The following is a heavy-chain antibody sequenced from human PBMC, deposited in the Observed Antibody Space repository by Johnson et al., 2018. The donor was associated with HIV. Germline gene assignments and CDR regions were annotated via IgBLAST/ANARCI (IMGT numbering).Heavy chain of an antibody. CDR2: ISNDGSIK. Sequence: QMLLVESGGGVVQTGRSLRLSCAVSGFTLSNYAMHWVRQAPGKGLEWVAFISNDGSIKFSADSVKGRFTISKDNSKNTLYLQMNSLRPEDTGLYYCAKDIASGYTNGGTLDIWGQGTMVTVSS. V-gene: IGHV3-30-3*01. CDR3: AKDIASGYTNGGTLDI. J-gene: IGHJ3*02. CDR1: GFTLSNYA. D-gene: IGHD6-19*01.